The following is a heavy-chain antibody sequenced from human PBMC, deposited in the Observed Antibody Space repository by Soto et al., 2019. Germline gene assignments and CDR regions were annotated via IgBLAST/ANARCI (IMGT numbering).Heavy chain of an antibody. D-gene: IGHD2-15*01. V-gene: IGHV3-23*01. Sequence: EVQLLESGGGLVQPGGTLXXSCXVXXFXXSSYAMSWVRQAPGKGLEWVSGLSASGDRTYYADSVKGRFTISRDNSKSTLYLQMDSLRADDTAVYYCAKDGGYCSGGYXSPGPWGQGTLVTVSS. CDR2: LSASGDRT. CDR3: AKDGGYCSGGYXSPGP. J-gene: IGHJ5*02. CDR1: XFXXSSYA.